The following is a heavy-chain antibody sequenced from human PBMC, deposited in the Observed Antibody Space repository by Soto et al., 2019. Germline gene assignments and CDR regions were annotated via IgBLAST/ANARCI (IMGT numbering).Heavy chain of an antibody. D-gene: IGHD3-3*01. V-gene: IGHV3-66*04. CDR2: IYSGGST. CDR1: GFTVSSNY. CDR3: ARRAPTIFGVVITHYYYYMDV. J-gene: IGHJ6*03. Sequence: GGSLRLSCAASGFTVSSNYMSWVRQAPGKGLEYSSVIYSGGSTYYADSVKGRFTISRDNSKNTLYLQMGSLRAEDMAVYYCARRAPTIFGVVITHYYYYMDVWGKGTTVTVSS.